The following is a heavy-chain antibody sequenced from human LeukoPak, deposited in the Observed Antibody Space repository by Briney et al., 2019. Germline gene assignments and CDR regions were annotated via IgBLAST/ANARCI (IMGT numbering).Heavy chain of an antibody. CDR1: GYTFTGYY. CDR2: INPNSGGT. V-gene: IGHV1-2*02. D-gene: IGHD5-12*01. CDR3: ARDYSGYDYFPDYYYGMDV. Sequence: GASVKVSCKASGYTFTGYYMHWVRQAPGQGLEWMGWINPNSGGTNYAQKFQGRVTMTRDTSISTAYMELSRLRSDDTAVYYCARDYSGYDYFPDYYYGMDVWGQGTTVTVS. J-gene: IGHJ6*02.